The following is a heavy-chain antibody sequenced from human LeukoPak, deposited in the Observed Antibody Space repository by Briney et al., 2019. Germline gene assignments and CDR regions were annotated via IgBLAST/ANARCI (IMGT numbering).Heavy chain of an antibody. V-gene: IGHV4-59*02. J-gene: IGHJ2*01. Sequence: GSLRLSCAASGFTVSSNYMSWVRQAPGKGLEWIGYIYYSGSTNYNPSLKSRVTISVDTSKNQFSLKLSSVTAADTAVYYCARGVRYSYGYRWYFDLWGRGTLVTVSS. D-gene: IGHD5-18*01. CDR3: ARGVRYSYGYRWYFDL. CDR1: GFTVSSNY. CDR2: IYYSGST.